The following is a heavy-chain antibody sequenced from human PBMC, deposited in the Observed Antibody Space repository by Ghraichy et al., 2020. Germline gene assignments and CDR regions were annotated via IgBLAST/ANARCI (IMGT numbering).Heavy chain of an antibody. CDR2: INHSGST. Sequence: SETLSLTCAVYGGSFSGYYWSWIRQPPGKGLEWIGEINHSGSTNYNPSLKSRVTISVDTSKNQFSLKLSSVTAADTAVYYCARAVWDIVVVVAATPFGDYYGMDVWGQGTTVTVSS. CDR1: GGSFSGYY. D-gene: IGHD2-15*01. J-gene: IGHJ6*02. V-gene: IGHV4-34*01. CDR3: ARAVWDIVVVVAATPFGDYYGMDV.